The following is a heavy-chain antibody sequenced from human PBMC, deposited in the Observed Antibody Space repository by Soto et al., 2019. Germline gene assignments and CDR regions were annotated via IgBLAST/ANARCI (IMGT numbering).Heavy chain of an antibody. CDR2: ISASGGST. Sequence: GVSLRLSCAASGFTFSSYAMSWVRQAPGKGLEWVSAISASGGSTYSPDSVKGQFAISRDNSKNTLYLQMSSLRAEDTAVYYCAKFSGTCYHTFDYWGQGTLVTVSA. J-gene: IGHJ4*02. D-gene: IGHD2-15*01. V-gene: IGHV3-23*01. CDR3: AKFSGTCYHTFDY. CDR1: GFTFSSYA.